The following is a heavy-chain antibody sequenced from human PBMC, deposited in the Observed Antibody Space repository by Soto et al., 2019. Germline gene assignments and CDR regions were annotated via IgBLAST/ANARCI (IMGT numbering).Heavy chain of an antibody. CDR1: GYTFTSYG. D-gene: IGHD1-26*01. V-gene: IGHV1-18*01. J-gene: IGHJ6*02. CDR2: ISAYNGNT. Sequence: QFQLVQSGAEVKKPGASVKVSCKASGYTFTSYGISWVRQAPGQGLEWMGWISAYNGNTNDAQKLQSRVTMTTDTSTSTAYMELSSLRSDDTAVYYCARLRGSFMLYCYGRDVWGQGTTVTVSS. CDR3: ARLRGSFMLYCYGRDV.